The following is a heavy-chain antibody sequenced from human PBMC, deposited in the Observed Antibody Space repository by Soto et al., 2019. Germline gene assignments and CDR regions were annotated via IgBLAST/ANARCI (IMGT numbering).Heavy chain of an antibody. CDR2: IIPIFGTA. J-gene: IGHJ4*02. CDR3: ARDTAAFGVARNFDY. D-gene: IGHD3-3*01. CDR1: GGTFSSYA. Sequence: SVKVSCKASGGTFSSYAISWVRQAPGQGLEWMGGIIPIFGTANYAQKFQGRVTITADESTSTAYMELSSLRSEDTAVYYCARDTAAFGVARNFDYWGQGTLVTVSS. V-gene: IGHV1-69*13.